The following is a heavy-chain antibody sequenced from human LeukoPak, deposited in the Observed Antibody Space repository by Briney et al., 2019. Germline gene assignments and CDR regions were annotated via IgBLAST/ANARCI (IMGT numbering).Heavy chain of an antibody. D-gene: IGHD1-26*01. CDR1: GFTVSSNY. CDR2: IYSGGST. J-gene: IGHJ4*02. Sequence: PGGSLRLSCAAPGFTVSSNYMSWVRQAPGKGLEWVSVIYSGGSTYYADSVKGRFTISRDNSKNTLYLQMNSLRAEDTAVYYCARDFPPHGYSGSSRWGQGTLVTVSS. CDR3: ARDFPPHGYSGSSR. V-gene: IGHV3-53*01.